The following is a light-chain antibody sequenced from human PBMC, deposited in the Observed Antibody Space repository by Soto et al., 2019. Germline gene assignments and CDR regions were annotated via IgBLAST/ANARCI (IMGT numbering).Light chain of an antibody. CDR1: QRISNW. Sequence: DLQMTQSPSTQSASVVHRDTITCRASQRISNWLAWYQQKPGKAPKLLIYKASTLKSGVPSRFSGSGSGTDFTLTISRLEPADFATYYCQHYNDYSTWTFGQGTKVDIK. V-gene: IGKV1-5*03. CDR3: QHYNDYSTWT. J-gene: IGKJ1*01. CDR2: KAS.